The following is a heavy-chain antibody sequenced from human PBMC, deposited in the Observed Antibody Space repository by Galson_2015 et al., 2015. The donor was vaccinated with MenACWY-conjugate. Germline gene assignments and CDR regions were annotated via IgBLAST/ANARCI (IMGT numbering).Heavy chain of an antibody. J-gene: IGHJ3*01. CDR3: ARESRGYSYSYARDAFDV. V-gene: IGHV3-33*01. Sequence: SLRLSCAASGFIFSSYGMHWVRQAPGKGLEWVAVIWYDGSNKYYADSVKGRFPISRDKSKNRLYLQMNSLRAEDTAVYYCARESRGYSYSYARDAFDVWGQGTTVTVSS. CDR1: GFIFSSYG. CDR2: IWYDGSNK. D-gene: IGHD5-18*01.